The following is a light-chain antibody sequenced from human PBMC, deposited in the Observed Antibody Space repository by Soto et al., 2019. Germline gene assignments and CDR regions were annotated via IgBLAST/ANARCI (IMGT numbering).Light chain of an antibody. J-gene: IGLJ1*01. CDR3: SSYAGSNNPFV. Sequence: QSVLTQPPSASGSPGQSVTISCTGTSSDVGGYNYVSWYQQHPGKAPKLVIYEVTKRPSGVPDRFFGSRSGNTASLTVSGLQAEDEADYYCSSYAGSNNPFVFGTGTKLTVL. CDR1: SSDVGGYNY. CDR2: EVT. V-gene: IGLV2-8*01.